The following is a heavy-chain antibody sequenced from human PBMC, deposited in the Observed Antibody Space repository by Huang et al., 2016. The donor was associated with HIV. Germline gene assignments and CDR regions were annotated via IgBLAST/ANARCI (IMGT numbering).Heavy chain of an antibody. V-gene: IGHV3-9*01. Sequence: EVQLVESGGGLVRPGRSLRLSCAAPGFTFDDYVMHWVRQTPGKGLDWFSVINWKSRNIAYADSVRGRFTCSRDNAKNSLYLQMNSLRPEDTALYYCAKDWGYDFGAFDFWGRGTMVTVSS. CDR2: INWKSRNI. CDR1: GFTFDDYV. CDR3: AKDWGYDFGAFDF. J-gene: IGHJ3*01. D-gene: IGHD3-16*01.